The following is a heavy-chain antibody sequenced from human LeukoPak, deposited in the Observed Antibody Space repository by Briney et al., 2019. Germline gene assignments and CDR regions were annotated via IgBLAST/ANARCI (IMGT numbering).Heavy chain of an antibody. J-gene: IGHJ4*02. CDR3: ARDWVDSGTSSGFGY. V-gene: IGHV3-11*04. CDR1: GFSFSDYY. CDR2: VSTSGHII. Sequence: GGSLRLSCAASGFSFSDYYMSWIRQAPGKGLEWVSSVSTSGHIIYYADAVKGRFTISRDNAKNSLYLQMNSLRGEDTAVYYCARDWVDSGTSSGFGYWGQGTLVTVSS. D-gene: IGHD1-26*01.